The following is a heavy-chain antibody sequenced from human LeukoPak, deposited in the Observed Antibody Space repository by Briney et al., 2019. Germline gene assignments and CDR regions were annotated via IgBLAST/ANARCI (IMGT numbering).Heavy chain of an antibody. D-gene: IGHD1-26*01. CDR1: GGSNSSSSYY. CDR2: IYYSGST. Sequence: SETLSLTCTVSGGSNSSSSYYWGWIRQPPGKGLEWIGSIYYSGSTYYNPSLKSRVTISVDTSKNQFSLKLSSVTAADTAVYYCASLRERSYYARGFDYWGQGTLVTVSS. CDR3: ASLRERSYYARGFDY. J-gene: IGHJ4*02. V-gene: IGHV4-39*01.